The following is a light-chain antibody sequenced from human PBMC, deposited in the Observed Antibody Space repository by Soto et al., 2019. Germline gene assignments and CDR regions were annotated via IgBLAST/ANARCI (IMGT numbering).Light chain of an antibody. CDR1: SSDVGAYNY. J-gene: IGLJ3*02. Sequence: QSVLTQPASVSGSRGQSITISCTGTSSDVGAYNYVSWFQHHPGKAPKVMIFEVTNRPSGVSNRFSGSKSGNTASLTISGLQAEDEADYYCSSFTRSNSWVFGGGTKLTVL. V-gene: IGLV2-14*01. CDR3: SSFTRSNSWV. CDR2: EVT.